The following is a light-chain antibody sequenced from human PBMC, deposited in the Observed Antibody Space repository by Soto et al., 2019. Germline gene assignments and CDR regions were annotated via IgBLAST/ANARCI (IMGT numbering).Light chain of an antibody. CDR2: GAS. V-gene: IGKV1-9*01. CDR1: QGIRSY. CDR3: QQSYSSPPT. Sequence: DIQLTQSPFFLSASVGDRVTITCRASQGIRSYLAWYQQRPGKAPELLIYGASTLRTGVASRFSGSGSGTEFTLTISSLQPEDFAVYYCQQSYSSPPTFGQGTKVEIK. J-gene: IGKJ1*01.